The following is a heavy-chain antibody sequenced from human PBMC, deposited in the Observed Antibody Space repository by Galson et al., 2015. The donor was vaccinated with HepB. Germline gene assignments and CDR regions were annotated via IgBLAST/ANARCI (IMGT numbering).Heavy chain of an antibody. CDR3: ARDTDTRPHTIFGVVIKPDNWFDP. D-gene: IGHD3-3*01. Sequence: CAISGDSVSSNSAAWNWIRQSPSRGLEWLGRTYYRSKWHNDYAVSVKSRITINPDVAKNQFSLQLNSVTPEDTAVYFCARDTDTRPHTIFGVVIKPDNWFDPWGQGTLVTVSS. J-gene: IGHJ5*02. CDR1: GDSVSSNSAA. V-gene: IGHV6-1*01. CDR2: TYYRSKWHN.